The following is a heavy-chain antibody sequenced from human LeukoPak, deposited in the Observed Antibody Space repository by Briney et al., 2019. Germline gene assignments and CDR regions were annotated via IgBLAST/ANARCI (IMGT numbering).Heavy chain of an antibody. V-gene: IGHV3-21*01. CDR2: ISSSSSYI. J-gene: IGHJ4*02. D-gene: IGHD6-19*01. CDR3: ARPIGSSGWFFDY. CDR1: VLPLSRYS. Sequence: GGSLRLCCAASVLPLSRYSKHWVHQAPGKGLEWVSSISSSSSYIYYADSVKGRFTISRDNAKNSLYLQMNSLRAEDTAVYYCARPIGSSGWFFDYWGQGTLVTVSS.